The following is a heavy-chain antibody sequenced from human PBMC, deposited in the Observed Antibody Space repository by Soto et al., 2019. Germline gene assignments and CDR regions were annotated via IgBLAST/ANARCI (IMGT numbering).Heavy chain of an antibody. CDR2: IYYSGST. CDR3: ARRRDGYNYLDY. D-gene: IGHD5-12*01. Sequence: SETLSLTCTVSGGSISSSSYYWGWIRQPPGKGLEWIGSIYYSGSTYYNPSLKSRVTISVDTSKNQFSLKLSSVTAADTAVYYCARRRDGYNYLDYWGQGTLVTVSS. CDR1: GGSISSSSYY. V-gene: IGHV4-39*01. J-gene: IGHJ4*02.